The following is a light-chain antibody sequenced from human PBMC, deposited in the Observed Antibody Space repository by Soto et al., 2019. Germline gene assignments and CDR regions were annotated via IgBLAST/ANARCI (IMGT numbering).Light chain of an antibody. J-gene: IGKJ1*01. CDR3: QQHEAYPRT. CDR2: QAS. Sequence: DIQMTQSPSTLSASIGDRVTITCRASQNINVWLAWYQQKPGKAPKFLIYQASTLQSGVPSRFSGSGSGTEFTLTISSLQPDDFATYYCQQHEAYPRTFGQGTTLEIK. V-gene: IGKV1-5*03. CDR1: QNINVW.